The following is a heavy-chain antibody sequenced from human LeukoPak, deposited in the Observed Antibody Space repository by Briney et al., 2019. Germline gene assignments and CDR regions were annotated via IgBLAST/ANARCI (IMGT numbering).Heavy chain of an antibody. CDR1: GAPLTTHY. Sequence: SETLSLTCTVSGAPLTTHYWAWIRQPPGKGLEWIGFVSKTGNTNYNASLKSRVTISADTSKNTFSLKLSSLTAADTAVYFCARRGAPSKFYYFDSWGQGTLVTVSS. J-gene: IGHJ4*02. CDR2: VSKTGNT. CDR3: ARRGAPSKFYYFDS. D-gene: IGHD1-26*01. V-gene: IGHV4-59*08.